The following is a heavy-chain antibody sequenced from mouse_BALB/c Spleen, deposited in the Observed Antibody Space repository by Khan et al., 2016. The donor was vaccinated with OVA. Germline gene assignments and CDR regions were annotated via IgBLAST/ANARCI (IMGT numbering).Heavy chain of an antibody. CDR2: INPSDGRT. Sequence: VQLQQSGAELVKPGASVNLSCKASGYTFTSYWMHWVKQRPGQGLDWIGYINPSDGRTHYNESFRNKATLTVDKSSNTAYMHVSSLTSEDSAVYYCARGGYGSLAYWGQGTLVTVSA. D-gene: IGHD2-10*02. CDR3: ARGGYGSLAY. J-gene: IGHJ3*01. V-gene: IGHV1S81*02. CDR1: GYTFTSYW.